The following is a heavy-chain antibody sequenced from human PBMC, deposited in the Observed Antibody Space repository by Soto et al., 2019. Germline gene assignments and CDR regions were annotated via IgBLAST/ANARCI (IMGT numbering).Heavy chain of an antibody. D-gene: IGHD2-2*02. CDR1: GYTFTSYG. Sequence: GASVKVSCKASGYTFTSYGISWVRQAPGQGLEWMGWISAYNGNTNYAQKLQGRVTMTTDTSTSTAYMELRSLRSDDTAVYYCARVGYCSSTSCYTGYYYYGMDVWGQGTTVPVSS. V-gene: IGHV1-18*04. CDR2: ISAYNGNT. CDR3: ARVGYCSSTSCYTGYYYYGMDV. J-gene: IGHJ6*02.